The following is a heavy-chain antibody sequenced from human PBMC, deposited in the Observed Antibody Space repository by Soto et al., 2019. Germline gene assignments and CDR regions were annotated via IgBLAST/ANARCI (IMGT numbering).Heavy chain of an antibody. J-gene: IGHJ4*02. CDR1: VGSITNYY. Sequence: PSETLSLTCTVAVGSITNYYWSCIRHPTGKGLEWIDYIYYSASTNYNPSLKSRVTMSVDTSKKHFSLKLSSVTAPDTAVYYCARGLRWKEYWCQGTMLTVSS. CDR2: IYYSAST. CDR3: ARGLRWKEY. D-gene: IGHD4-17*01. V-gene: IGHV4-59*01.